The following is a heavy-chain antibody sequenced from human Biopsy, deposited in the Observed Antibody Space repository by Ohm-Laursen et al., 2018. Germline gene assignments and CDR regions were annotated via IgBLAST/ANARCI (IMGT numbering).Heavy chain of an antibody. CDR2: INCKTGAT. Sequence: EASVKVSCKASSYTFTDYNIHWMRQAPGQGLEWLSYINCKTGATNYAQKFQGTVTMTRDTSISTAYLALGSLRSADTAIYYCARDPLNGHKHFDYWGQGSLVTVSS. V-gene: IGHV1-2*02. J-gene: IGHJ4*02. CDR3: ARDPLNGHKHFDY. D-gene: IGHD2-8*01. CDR1: SYTFTDYN.